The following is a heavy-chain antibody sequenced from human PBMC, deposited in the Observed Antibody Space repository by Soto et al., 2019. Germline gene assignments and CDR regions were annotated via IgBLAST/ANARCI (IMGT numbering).Heavy chain of an antibody. D-gene: IGHD2-15*01. V-gene: IGHV3-23*01. CDR2: ISGSGSDT. CDR1: GFTFNSYV. Sequence: VQLLESGGGLVQPGGSLRLSCAASGFTFNSYVMSWVRQAPGKGLEWVSGISGSGSDTYYADSVKGRFTISRDNSKNTLYLQMNSLRAEDTALYYCTKNGRSGGSGPNWFDPWGQGTLVTVSS. CDR3: TKNGRSGGSGPNWFDP. J-gene: IGHJ5*02.